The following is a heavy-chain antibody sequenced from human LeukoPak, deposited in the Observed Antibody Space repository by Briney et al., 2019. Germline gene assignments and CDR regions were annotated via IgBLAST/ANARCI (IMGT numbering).Heavy chain of an antibody. J-gene: IGHJ4*02. CDR2: IRSKAYGGTT. CDR1: GFTFGDYA. V-gene: IGHV3-49*04. CDR3: TRYRVIVVVPAAIVDY. D-gene: IGHD2-2*01. Sequence: PGGSLRLSCTASGFTFGDYAMSWVRQAPGKGLEWVGFIRSKAYGGTTEYAASVKGRFTISRDDSKSIAYLQMNSLKTEDTAVYYCTRYRVIVVVPAAIVDYWGQGTLVTVSS.